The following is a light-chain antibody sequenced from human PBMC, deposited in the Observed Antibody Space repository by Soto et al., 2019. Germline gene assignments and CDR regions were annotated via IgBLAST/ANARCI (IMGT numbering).Light chain of an antibody. J-gene: IGKJ5*01. CDR1: QSVSSN. V-gene: IGKV3-15*01. CDR3: QQYNDWSAIT. CDR2: VAS. Sequence: EIVMTQSPATLSVSPGERATLSCRASQSVSSNLAWYQQKPGQAPRLLIYVASTRATGIPARFSGSGSGTEFTLTISSLQSEDFAVYYCQQYNDWSAITFGQGTRLEI.